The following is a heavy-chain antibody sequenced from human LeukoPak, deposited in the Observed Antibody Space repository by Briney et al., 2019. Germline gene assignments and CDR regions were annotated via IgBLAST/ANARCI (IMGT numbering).Heavy chain of an antibody. V-gene: IGHV3-23*01. Sequence: GWSLRLSCAASGSTFGSYVLTWVRQAPGKGLEWVSAISGRGGSTYYADSVKGRFTISRDNSKNTLYLQMNSLRAEDTAVYFCAKPPITIFGVAPYGMDVWGPGTTVTVAS. J-gene: IGHJ6*02. CDR2: ISGRGGST. CDR3: AKPPITIFGVAPYGMDV. CDR1: GSTFGSYV. D-gene: IGHD3-3*01.